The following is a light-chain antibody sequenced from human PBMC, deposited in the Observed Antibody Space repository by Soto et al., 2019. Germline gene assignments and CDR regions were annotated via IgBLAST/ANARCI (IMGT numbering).Light chain of an antibody. CDR3: QQYDNFLWT. V-gene: IGKV1-33*01. J-gene: IGKJ1*01. CDR2: DAS. Sequence: DIQMTHSPSSLSASVGDRVTITCQASQDISNYLNWYQQKPGKAPKLLIYDASNLETGVPSRFSGSGSGIDFTFTISSLQHEDIATYYCQQYDNFLWTFGQGTKVDIK. CDR1: QDISNY.